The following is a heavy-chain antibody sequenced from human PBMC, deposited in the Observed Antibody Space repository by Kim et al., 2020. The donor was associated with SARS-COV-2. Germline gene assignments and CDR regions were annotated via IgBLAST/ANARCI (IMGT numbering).Heavy chain of an antibody. V-gene: IGHV4-34*01. CDR2: INHSGST. CDR3: ARGSGWNVWFVP. D-gene: IGHD6-19*01. Sequence: SETLSLTCAVYGGSFSGYYWSWIRQPPGKGLEWIGEINHSGSTNYNPSLKSRVTISVDTSKNQFSLKLSSVTAADTAVYYCARGSGWNVWFVPWGQGTLV. J-gene: IGHJ5*02. CDR1: GGSFSGYY.